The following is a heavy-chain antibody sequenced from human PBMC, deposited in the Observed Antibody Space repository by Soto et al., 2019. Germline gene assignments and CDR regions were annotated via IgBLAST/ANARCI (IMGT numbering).Heavy chain of an antibody. Sequence: PSETLSLTCVVSGTSISSSYWWTWVRQPPGKGLEWIGEIYHSGITNYNPSLKSRVTISVDTSKNQFSLKLSSVTAADTAVYYCARRYSSAFDIWGQGTMVTVSS. CDR2: IYHSGIT. D-gene: IGHD6-13*01. V-gene: IGHV4-4*02. CDR3: ARRYSSAFDI. J-gene: IGHJ3*02. CDR1: GTSISSSYW.